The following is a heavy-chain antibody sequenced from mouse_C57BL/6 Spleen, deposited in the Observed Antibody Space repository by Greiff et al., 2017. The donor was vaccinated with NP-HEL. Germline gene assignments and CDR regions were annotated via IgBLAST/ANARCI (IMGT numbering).Heavy chain of an antibody. CDR3: AAYDGSSYDAMDY. CDR1: GFSFTSYA. CDR2: IWTGGGT. D-gene: IGHD1-1*01. J-gene: IGHJ4*01. V-gene: IGHV2-9-1*01. Sequence: VKVEESGPGLVAPSQTLSISCTVSGFSFTSYAISWVRQPPGKGLEWLGVIWTGGGTNYNSALKSRLSIIKDNSKSHVFLKMNSLQTDDTARYYCAAYDGSSYDAMDYWGQGTSVTVSS.